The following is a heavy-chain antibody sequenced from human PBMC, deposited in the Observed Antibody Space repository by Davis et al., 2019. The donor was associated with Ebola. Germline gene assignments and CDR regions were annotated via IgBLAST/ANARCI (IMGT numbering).Heavy chain of an antibody. CDR3: ARGGDIVVVVAATPFDY. CDR2: ISWDGGDT. CDR1: GSTFRNYW. Sequence: GESLKIPCEVSGSTFRNYWMHWVRQAPGKGLEWVSLISWDGGDTHYTDSVKGRFTITRDNSKNSLYLQMNSLRAEDTAVYYCARGGDIVVVVAATPFDYWGQGTLVTVSS. V-gene: IGHV3-43*01. J-gene: IGHJ4*02. D-gene: IGHD2-15*01.